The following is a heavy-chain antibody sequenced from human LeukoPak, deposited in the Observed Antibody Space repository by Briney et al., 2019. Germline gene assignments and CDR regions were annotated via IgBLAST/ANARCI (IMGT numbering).Heavy chain of an antibody. CDR1: GGSISSYY. D-gene: IGHD6-13*01. Sequence: PSETLSLTCTVSGGSISSYYWSWIRQPPGKGLEWIGYIYYSGSTNYNPSLKSRVTISVDMSKNQFSLKLSSVTAADTAVYYCARSFRSWYGWFDPWGQGTLVTVSS. CDR3: ARSFRSWYGWFDP. CDR2: IYYSGST. J-gene: IGHJ5*02. V-gene: IGHV4-59*01.